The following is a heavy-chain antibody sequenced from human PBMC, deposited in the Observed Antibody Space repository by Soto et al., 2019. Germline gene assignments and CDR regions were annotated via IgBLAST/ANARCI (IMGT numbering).Heavy chain of an antibody. CDR1: GYTFTSYD. CDR3: ARGRRSGAYYDFWSGYYNENDAFDI. Sequence: GASVNVSCKASGYTFTSYDINWVRQATGQGLEWMGWMNPNSGNTGYAQKFQDRVTMTRNTSISTAYMELSSLRSEDTAVYYCARGRRSGAYYDFWSGYYNENDAFDIWGQGTMVTVSS. D-gene: IGHD3-3*01. CDR2: MNPNSGNT. J-gene: IGHJ3*02. V-gene: IGHV1-8*01.